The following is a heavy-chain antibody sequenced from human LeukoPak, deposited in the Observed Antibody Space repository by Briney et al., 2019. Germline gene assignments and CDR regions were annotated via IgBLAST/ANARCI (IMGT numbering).Heavy chain of an antibody. CDR3: ARLNYDFWSGIWEGYYMDV. CDR2: IKQDGSEK. J-gene: IGHJ6*03. V-gene: IGHV3-7*01. CDR1: GFRFSSYA. D-gene: IGHD3-3*01. Sequence: PGGSLRLACAASGFRFSSYAMSWVRQAPGKGLEWVANIKQDGSEKYYVDSVKGRFTISRDNAKKSLSLQVNSLRAEDTAVYYCARLNYDFWSGIWEGYYMDVWGKGTTVTVSS.